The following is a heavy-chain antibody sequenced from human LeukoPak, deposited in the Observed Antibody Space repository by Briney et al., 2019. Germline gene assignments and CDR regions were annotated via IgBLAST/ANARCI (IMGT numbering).Heavy chain of an antibody. V-gene: IGHV3-9*01. D-gene: IGHD3-3*01. J-gene: IGHJ6*03. CDR2: ISWNSGSI. CDR1: GFTFDDYA. CDR3: ARVSGVVTQYYYYYYYMDV. Sequence: GGSLRLSCAASGFTFDDYAMHWVRQAPGKGLEWVSGISWNSGSIGYADSVKGRFTISRDNAKNSLYLQMNSLRAEDTAVYYCARVSGVVTQYYYYYYYMDVWGKGTTVTISS.